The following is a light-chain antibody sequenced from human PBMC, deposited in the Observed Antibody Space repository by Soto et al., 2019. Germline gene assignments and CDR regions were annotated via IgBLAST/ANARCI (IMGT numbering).Light chain of an antibody. CDR2: AAS. Sequence: DIQMTQSPSSLSASVGDRVTIPCRASQGISNYLAWYQQKPGKVPKLLIYAASTLQSGVPSRFSGSGSGTDFSLTISSLQPEDVATYYCQEYKNAPLTFGGGTKVDIK. CDR3: QEYKNAPLT. V-gene: IGKV1-27*01. J-gene: IGKJ4*01. CDR1: QGISNY.